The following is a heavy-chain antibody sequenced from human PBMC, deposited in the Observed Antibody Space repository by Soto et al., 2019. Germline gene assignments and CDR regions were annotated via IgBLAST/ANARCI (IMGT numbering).Heavy chain of an antibody. Sequence: GGSLRLSCAASGFTFSGYYMHWVRQAPGKGLEWVAVISYDGSTKYYADSVKGRFTISRDNSANRLFLQMNSLRPEDTAVYYCTKDDGYNDSTYYHYFGMDVWGQGTTVTVSS. CDR3: TKDDGYNDSTYYHYFGMDV. CDR2: ISYDGSTK. CDR1: GFTFSGYY. J-gene: IGHJ6*02. V-gene: IGHV3-30*18. D-gene: IGHD5-12*01.